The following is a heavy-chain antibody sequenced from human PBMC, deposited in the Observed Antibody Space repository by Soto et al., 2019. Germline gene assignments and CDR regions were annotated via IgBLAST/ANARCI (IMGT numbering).Heavy chain of an antibody. CDR2: IYYSGST. CDR3: ARGDFYYYDSSGYYGYFDS. J-gene: IGHJ4*02. V-gene: IGHV4-59*01. CDR1: GGSISSYY. Sequence: PSETLSLTCTVSGGSISSYYWSWIRQPPGKGLEWIGYIYYSGSTNYNPSLKSRVTISVDTSKNQFSLKLSSVTAADTAVYYCARGDFYYYDSSGYYGYFDSWGQGTLVTVSS. D-gene: IGHD3-22*01.